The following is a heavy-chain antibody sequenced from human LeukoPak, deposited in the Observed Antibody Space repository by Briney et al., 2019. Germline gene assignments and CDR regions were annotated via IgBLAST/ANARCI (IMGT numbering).Heavy chain of an antibody. V-gene: IGHV3-48*04. CDR1: GFTFSSYS. CDR2: ISSSSSTK. D-gene: IGHD1-26*01. Sequence: GGSLRLSCAASGFTFSSYSMNWVRQAPGKGLEWVSYISSSSSTKYYADSVKGRFTISRDNAKNSLYLQMNSLRAEDTAVYYCAKDRVGPDHFDYWGQGTLVTVSS. CDR3: AKDRVGPDHFDY. J-gene: IGHJ4*02.